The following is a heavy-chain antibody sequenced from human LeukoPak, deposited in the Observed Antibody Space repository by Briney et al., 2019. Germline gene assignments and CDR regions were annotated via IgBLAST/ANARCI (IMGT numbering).Heavy chain of an antibody. J-gene: IGHJ2*01. Sequence: GGSLRLSCAASGFTFSSYAMSWVRQAPGKGLEWVSAISGSGGSTYYADSVKGRFTISRVSSKNTLFLHMNTLRAEDTAIYYCAKDRTVGASYWYFDLWGRGTLVTVSS. CDR2: ISGSGGST. V-gene: IGHV3-23*01. CDR3: AKDRTVGASYWYFDL. D-gene: IGHD1-26*01. CDR1: GFTFSSYA.